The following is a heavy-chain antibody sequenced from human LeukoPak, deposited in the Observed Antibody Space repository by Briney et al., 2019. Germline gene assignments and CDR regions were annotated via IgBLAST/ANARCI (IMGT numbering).Heavy chain of an antibody. J-gene: IGHJ6*03. CDR3: AKGSGWEMSYYYYYMDV. CDR1: GFTFISYG. V-gene: IGHV3-30*02. CDR2: IRYDGSHK. Sequence: GRALRLSCAASGFTFISYGMHWVRQAPGKGLEWVAFIRYDGSHKYYVGSVKGRFTISRDNSKNTLYLQMNSLRAEDTAVYYCAKGSGWEMSYYYYYMDVWGKGTTVTISS. D-gene: IGHD1-26*01.